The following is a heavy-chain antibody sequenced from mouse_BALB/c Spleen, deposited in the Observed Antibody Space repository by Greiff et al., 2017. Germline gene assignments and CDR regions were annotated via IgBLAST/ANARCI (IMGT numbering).Heavy chain of an antibody. CDR2: IRNKANGYTT. Sequence: EVQLVESGGGLVQPGGSLRLSCATSGFTFTDYYMSWVRQPPGKALEWLGFIRNKANGYTTEYSASVKGRFTISRDNSQSILYLQMNTLRAEDSATYYCARPSSEYYFDYWGQGTTRTVSS. V-gene: IGHV7-3*02. J-gene: IGHJ2*01. CDR3: ARPSSEYYFDY. CDR1: GFTFTDYY.